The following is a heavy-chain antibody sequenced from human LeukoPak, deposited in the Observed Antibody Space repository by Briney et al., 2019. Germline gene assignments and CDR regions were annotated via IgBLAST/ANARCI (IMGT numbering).Heavy chain of an antibody. CDR2: INPNSGGT. CDR3: AREGELGLND. V-gene: IGHV1-2*02. J-gene: IGHJ4*02. D-gene: IGHD7-27*01. Sequence: ASVKVSCKASGYTFTGYYMHWVRQAPGQGLEWMGWINPNSGGTYYAQKFQGRVTMTSDTSISTAYMELSRLKFDDTAMYYCAREGELGLNDWGQGTLVTVSS. CDR1: GYTFTGYY.